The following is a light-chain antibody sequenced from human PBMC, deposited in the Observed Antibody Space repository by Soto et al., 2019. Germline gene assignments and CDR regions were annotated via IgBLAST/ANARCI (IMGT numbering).Light chain of an antibody. CDR2: AAS. Sequence: EIVLTQSPGTLSLSPGERATLSCRASQSVSSSYLAWYQQKPGQAPRLLIYAASIRATDIPDRFSGSGSGTDLTLTISRLEPEDFAVFYCQKYGSSSITFGQGTRMEIK. V-gene: IGKV3-20*01. CDR3: QKYGSSSIT. J-gene: IGKJ5*01. CDR1: QSVSSSY.